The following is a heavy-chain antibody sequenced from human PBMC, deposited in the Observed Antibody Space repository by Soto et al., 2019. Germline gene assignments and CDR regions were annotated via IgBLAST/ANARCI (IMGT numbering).Heavy chain of an antibody. J-gene: IGHJ5*02. CDR3: ARGLYCYDSSGYYLGSWFDP. V-gene: IGHV1-8*01. CDR2: MNPNSGNT. D-gene: IGHD3-22*01. CDR1: GYTFTSYD. Sequence: ASVKVSCKASGYTFTSYDINWVRQATGQGLEWMGWMNPNSGNTGYAQKFQGRVTMTRNTSISTAYMELSSLRSEDTAVYYCARGLYCYDSSGYYLGSWFDPWGQGTLVTVSS.